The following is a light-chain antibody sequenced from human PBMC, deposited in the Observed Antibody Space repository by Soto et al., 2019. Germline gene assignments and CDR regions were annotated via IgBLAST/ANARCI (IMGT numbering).Light chain of an antibody. V-gene: IGKV3-11*01. CDR2: DAS. Sequence: EIVLAPSPATLSFSPVERATLSCRASQSVSISLAWYQQKPGQAPRLLIYDASNRATGVPARFSGSGSGTDFTLTVSSLEPEDFALYYCQQRSNWPPEITFGQGTRLEIK. CDR3: QQRSNWPPEIT. CDR1: QSVSIS. J-gene: IGKJ5*01.